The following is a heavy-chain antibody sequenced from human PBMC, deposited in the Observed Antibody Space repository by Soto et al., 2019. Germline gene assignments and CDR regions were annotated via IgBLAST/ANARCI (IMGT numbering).Heavy chain of an antibody. J-gene: IGHJ4*02. D-gene: IGHD3-9*01. CDR2: IYAGGNT. CDR3: ARVTTFYDILTSSYALNYFDY. CDR1: GFSVTSNY. Sequence: LRLSCAASGFSVTSNYMTWVRQAPGKGLECVSVIYAGGNTHYPDSVKGRFTISSDNSKNTLFLQMNNLRAEDTAVYYCARVTTFYDILTSSYALNYFDYWGQGTRVTVSS. V-gene: IGHV3-53*01.